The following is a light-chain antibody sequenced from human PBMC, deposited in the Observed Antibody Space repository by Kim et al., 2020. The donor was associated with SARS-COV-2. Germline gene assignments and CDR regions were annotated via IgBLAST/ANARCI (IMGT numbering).Light chain of an antibody. CDR1: NIENKR. V-gene: IGLV3-21*04. CDR2: YDV. J-gene: IGLJ3*02. CDR3: QVWDSRSDGV. Sequence: VAPGRTASITCGGDNIENKRVHWYQQKPGQAPVLVIYYDVNRPSGIPERFSGSNFGNTATLTISRVEAGDEADYYCQVWDSRSDGVFGGGTQLTVL.